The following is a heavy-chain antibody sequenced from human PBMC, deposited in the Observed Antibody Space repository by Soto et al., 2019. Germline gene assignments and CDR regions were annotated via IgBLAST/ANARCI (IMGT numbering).Heavy chain of an antibody. D-gene: IGHD6-13*01. CDR2: IIPTFERP. CDR1: GGTFSRYA. CDR3: ARGSGWYQYAFDL. V-gene: IGHV1-69*12. J-gene: IGHJ3*01. Sequence: QVQLVQSGAEVKKPGSSVKVSCLASGGTFSRYALSWIRQAPGQGLEWMGGIIPTFERPNYAQRFQGRLTIIADESTSTAGGELSSLRSDDMAVYYCARGSGWYQYAFDLWGQGTMVTVSS.